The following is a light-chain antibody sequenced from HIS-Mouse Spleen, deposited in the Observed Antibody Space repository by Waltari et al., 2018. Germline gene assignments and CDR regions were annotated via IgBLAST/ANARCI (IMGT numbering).Light chain of an antibody. V-gene: IGLV3-19*01. CDR3: NSRDSSGNHVV. CDR2: GKN. CDR1: SLRSYY. Sequence: SSELTQDPAVSVALGQTVRITCQGDSLRSYYASWYQQKPGQAPVRVIYGKNNRPSGIPDRFSGSGSGNTASLTITGAQAEDEADYYCNSRDSSGNHVVFGGGTKLTVL. J-gene: IGLJ2*01.